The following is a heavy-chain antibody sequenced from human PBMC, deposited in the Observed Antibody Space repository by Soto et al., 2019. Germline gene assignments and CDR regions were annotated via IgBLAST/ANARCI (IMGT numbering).Heavy chain of an antibody. V-gene: IGHV3-23*01. CDR2: TSGSGGST. CDR3: AKSYYDTVTGFDY. D-gene: IGHD4-17*01. J-gene: IGHJ4*02. Sequence: GGSLRLSCAASGFTFSSYAMSWVRQAPGKGLEWVSATSGSGGSTYYADSVKGRFTISRDNSKNTLYLQMNSLRAEDTAVYYCAKSYYDTVTGFDYWGQGTLVTVSS. CDR1: GFTFSSYA.